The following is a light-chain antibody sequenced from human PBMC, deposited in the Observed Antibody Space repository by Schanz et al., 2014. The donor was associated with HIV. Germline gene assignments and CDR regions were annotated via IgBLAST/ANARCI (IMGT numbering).Light chain of an antibody. CDR3: SSFTSSNTWV. V-gene: IGLV2-14*03. Sequence: QSALTQPASVSGSPGQSITISCAGTATDVGLYNYVSWYQQRPGKAPKLIIYDVSNRPSGVSNRFSGSKSANTASLTISGLQAEDEADYHCSSFTSSNTWVFGGGTKLTVL. CDR1: ATDVGLYNY. CDR2: DVS. J-gene: IGLJ3*02.